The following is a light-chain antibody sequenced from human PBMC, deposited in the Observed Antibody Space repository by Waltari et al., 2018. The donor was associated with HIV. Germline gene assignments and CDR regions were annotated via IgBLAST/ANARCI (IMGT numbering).Light chain of an antibody. CDR2: GKN. V-gene: IGLV3-19*01. Sequence: SSELTQDPAVSVALGQTARIICQGDSLRNYYASWYQQKPGQAPLLVIYGKNNRPSGIPDRFSGSNSGNTASLTITGAQAEDEADYYCNSRDSSDNHLHVVFGGGTKLTVL. J-gene: IGLJ2*01. CDR1: SLRNYY. CDR3: NSRDSSDNHLHVV.